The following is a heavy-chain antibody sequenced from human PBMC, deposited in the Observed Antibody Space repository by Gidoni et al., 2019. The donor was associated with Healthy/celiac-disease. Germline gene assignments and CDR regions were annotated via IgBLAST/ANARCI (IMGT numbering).Heavy chain of an antibody. J-gene: IGHJ4*02. V-gene: IGHV3-30*01. CDR2: ISYDGSNK. CDR1: GFTFSSYA. Sequence: QVQLVESGGGVVQPGRSLRLSCAASGFTFSSYAMHWVRQAPGKGLEWVAVISYDGSNKYYADSVKGRFTISRDNSKNTLYLQMNSLRAEDTAVYYCARNDKHGGYFDYWGQGTLVTVSS. D-gene: IGHD3-22*01. CDR3: ARNDKHGGYFDY.